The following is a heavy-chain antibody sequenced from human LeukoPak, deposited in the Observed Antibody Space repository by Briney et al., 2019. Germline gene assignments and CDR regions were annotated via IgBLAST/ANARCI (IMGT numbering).Heavy chain of an antibody. D-gene: IGHD1-26*01. Sequence: SVTVSCTASGGTFSSYAISWVRQAPGQGLEWMGEIIPIFGTANYAQKFQGRVTITADESTSTAYMELRSLRSDDTAVYYCARVVGATTATNFDYWGQGTLVTVSS. CDR2: IIPIFGTA. V-gene: IGHV1-69*13. CDR3: ARVVGATTATNFDY. CDR1: GGTFSSYA. J-gene: IGHJ4*02.